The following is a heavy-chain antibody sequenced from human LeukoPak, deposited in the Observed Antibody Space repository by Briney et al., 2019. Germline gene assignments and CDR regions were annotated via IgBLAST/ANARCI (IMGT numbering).Heavy chain of an antibody. D-gene: IGHD6-13*01. CDR3: ARSSFYSSSWYFDY. CDR1: GGSISSGNYY. Sequence: PSETLSLTCTVSGGSISSGNYYWSWIRQPEGKGLEWIGNIYYSGRTYYNPATKRRIAITVETAKNPFSHKLSSVTAADTAVYYCARSSFYSSSWYFDYWGQGTLVTVSS. V-gene: IGHV4-30-4*08. J-gene: IGHJ4*02. CDR2: IYYSGRT.